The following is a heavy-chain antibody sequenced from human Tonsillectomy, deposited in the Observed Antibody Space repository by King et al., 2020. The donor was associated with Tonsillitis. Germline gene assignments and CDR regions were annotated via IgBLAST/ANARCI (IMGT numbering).Heavy chain of an antibody. V-gene: IGHV4-30-2*01. CDR1: GGSLSSGGYS. CDR2: ILHSGSS. Sequence: QVQLQESDSRLVKPSQTLSLTCAVSGGSLSSGGYSWSWIRQPPGKGLEWIGYILHSGSSYSNPSLKSRVTISVDRSKNQFSLKLSSVTAADTAVYYCARASDSGGTADYGFDVWGQGTTVTVSS. D-gene: IGHD4-23*01. J-gene: IGHJ6*02. CDR3: ARASDSGGTADYGFDV.